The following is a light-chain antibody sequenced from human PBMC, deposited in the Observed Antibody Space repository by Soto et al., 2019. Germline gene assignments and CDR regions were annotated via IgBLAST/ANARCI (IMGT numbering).Light chain of an antibody. CDR3: SSYAGSNNPYV. Sequence: QSALTQPPYASGTPGQSVTISCTGSSRDVGAYEHVAWYEQHPGKAPKLIIYEVNKRPSGVPNRFSGSKSGNTASLTVSGLQAEDEADYYCSSYAGSNNPYVFGTGTKLTVL. V-gene: IGLV2-8*01. CDR2: EVN. CDR1: SRDVGAYEH. J-gene: IGLJ1*01.